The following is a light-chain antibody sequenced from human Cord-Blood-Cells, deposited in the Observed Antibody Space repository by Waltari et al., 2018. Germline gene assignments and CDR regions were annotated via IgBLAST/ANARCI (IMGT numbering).Light chain of an antibody. CDR1: ALPKQY. CDR3: QSADSSGTWV. V-gene: IGLV3-25*03. CDR2: KDS. Sequence: SYELTQPPSESVSPGQTARITCSGDALPKQYAYWYQQKPGQAPVLVIYKDSERPSGIPERFSGSSSGTTVTVTISGVQAEDEADYYCQSADSSGTWVFGGGTKLTVL. J-gene: IGLJ3*02.